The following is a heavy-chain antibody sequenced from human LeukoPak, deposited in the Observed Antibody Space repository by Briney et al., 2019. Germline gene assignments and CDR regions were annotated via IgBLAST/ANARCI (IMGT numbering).Heavy chain of an antibody. J-gene: IGHJ4*02. CDR1: GFTFSSYA. CDR2: ISLGNSTM. CDR3: ARVGNGRSWDY. Sequence: GGSLRLSCAASGFTFSSYAMSWARQVPGKGLEWISYISLGNSTMFYADSVKGRFTISRDNAKNSLYLQMNSLRDDDTAVYYCARVGNGRSWDYWGQGTLVSVSS. D-gene: IGHD2-15*01. V-gene: IGHV3-48*02.